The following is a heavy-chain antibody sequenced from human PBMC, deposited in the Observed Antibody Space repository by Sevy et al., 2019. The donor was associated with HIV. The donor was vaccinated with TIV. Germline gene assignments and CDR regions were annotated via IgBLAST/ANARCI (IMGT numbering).Heavy chain of an antibody. CDR3: ARGKTGYGYALSY. J-gene: IGHJ4*02. CDR2: IYSDGTT. D-gene: IGHD5-18*01. V-gene: IGHV3-66*01. CDR1: RFTVNNNY. Sequence: GGSLRLSCAASRFTVNNNYMTWVRQAPGKGLEGISIIYSDGTTYHADSVKDRFNISRDNSKNMLYLQMNNLRIEDTAVYYCARGKTGYGYALSYWGQGTLVTVSP.